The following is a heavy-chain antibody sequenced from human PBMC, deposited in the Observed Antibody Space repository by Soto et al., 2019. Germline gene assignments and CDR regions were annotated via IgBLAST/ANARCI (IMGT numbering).Heavy chain of an antibody. CDR2: IIPIFNTT. J-gene: IGHJ4*02. V-gene: IGHV1-69*06. Sequence: QVQLVQSGAEVKTPGSSLKVSCTVSGSRFSNYVISWVRQAPGHGLEWLGRIIPIFNTTQYPQKFQGRVTITADKSTNPASLELSSLRSDDTAVYYCAREGRGKKAGYNGLVSLGYWGQGTPVTVSS. CDR3: AREGRGKKAGYNGLVSLGY. CDR1: GSRFSNYV. D-gene: IGHD2-2*02.